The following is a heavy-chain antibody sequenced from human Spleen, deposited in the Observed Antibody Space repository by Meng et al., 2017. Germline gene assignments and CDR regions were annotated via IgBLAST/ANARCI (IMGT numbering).Heavy chain of an antibody. CDR2: IYHSGST. Sequence: HVQMLGSAPGRWKLLGTLSLTCAVSGASIRSDNWWSWVRQPPGKGLEWIGEIYHSGSTNYNPSLKSRITISVDKPKNQFSLTLSSVTAADTAVYYCTKNDFYCLGYWGQGTLVTVSS. V-gene: IGHV4-4*02. J-gene: IGHJ4*02. CDR3: TKNDFYCLGY. CDR1: GASIRSDNW. D-gene: IGHD2-21*01.